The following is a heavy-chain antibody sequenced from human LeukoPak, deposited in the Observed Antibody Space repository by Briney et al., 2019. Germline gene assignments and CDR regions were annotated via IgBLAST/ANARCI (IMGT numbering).Heavy chain of an antibody. CDR1: GFTFDFYA. Sequence: GGSLRLSCTTSGFTFDFYAMHWVRLAPGKGLEWVAVMSYDGRYRYYADSAKGRFTISRDNSKRTLYLEMSSLRPEDTALYYCARSELYYGSESYYHLDYWGHGTLVTVSS. CDR2: MSYDGRYR. CDR3: ARSELYYGSESYYHLDY. J-gene: IGHJ4*01. D-gene: IGHD3-10*01. V-gene: IGHV3-30*03.